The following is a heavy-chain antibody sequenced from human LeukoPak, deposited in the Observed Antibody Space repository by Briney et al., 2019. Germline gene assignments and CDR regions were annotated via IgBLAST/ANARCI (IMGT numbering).Heavy chain of an antibody. Sequence: GGSLRLSCAASGFAVSSNYMSWVRQAPGKGLEWVSVIYSGGGTYYANSVKGRFTISRDNPKNTLYLQMNSLRAEDTAVYYCARGGRYYESSGYYHDAFDIWGQGTMVTVSS. D-gene: IGHD3-22*01. J-gene: IGHJ3*02. CDR2: IYSGGGT. CDR1: GFAVSSNY. CDR3: ARGGRYYESSGYYHDAFDI. V-gene: IGHV3-53*01.